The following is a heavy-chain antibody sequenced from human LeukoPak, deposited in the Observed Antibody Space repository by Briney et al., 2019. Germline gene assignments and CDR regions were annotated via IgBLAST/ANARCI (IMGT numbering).Heavy chain of an antibody. Sequence: SETLSLTCTVSGGSISSYYWSWIRQPPGKGLEWIGYIYYSGSTNYNPSLKSRVTISVDTSKNQFSLKLSSVTAADTAVYFCARMATGSSYYGMDVWGQGTTVTVSS. J-gene: IGHJ6*02. CDR1: GGSISSYY. CDR2: IYYSGST. V-gene: IGHV4-59*08. CDR3: ARMATGSSYYGMDV. D-gene: IGHD5-12*01.